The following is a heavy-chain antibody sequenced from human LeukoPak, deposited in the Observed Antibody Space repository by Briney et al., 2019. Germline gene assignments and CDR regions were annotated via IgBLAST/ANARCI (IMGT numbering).Heavy chain of an antibody. Sequence: ASVKVSCKASGYTFTSYGISWVRQAPGQGLEWMGWISAYNGNTNYAQKRQGRVTMTTDTSTSTAYMELRSLRSDDTAVYYCARRGIVSSSGVSDYWGQGTLVTVSS. CDR2: ISAYNGNT. V-gene: IGHV1-18*01. D-gene: IGHD6-6*01. CDR3: ARRGIVSSSGVSDY. CDR1: GYTFTSYG. J-gene: IGHJ4*02.